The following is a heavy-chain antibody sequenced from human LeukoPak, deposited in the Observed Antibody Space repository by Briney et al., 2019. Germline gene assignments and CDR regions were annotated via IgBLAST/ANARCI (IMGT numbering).Heavy chain of an antibody. J-gene: IGHJ3*02. CDR1: GGSISSGHSS. V-gene: IGHV4-30-2*01. CDR3: ARGGTAFDI. CDR2: TYHSGNT. Sequence: SETLSLTCVVSGGSISSGHSSWNWFRQPPGKGLEWIGYTYHSGNTYYNPSLKSRVAISVDRSKNQISLKLKSVTAADTARYYCARGGTAFDIWGQGTMVTVSS. D-gene: IGHD1-26*01.